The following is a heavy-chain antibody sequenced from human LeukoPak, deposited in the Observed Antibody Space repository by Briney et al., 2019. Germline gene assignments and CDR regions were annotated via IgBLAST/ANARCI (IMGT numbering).Heavy chain of an antibody. CDR1: GGPIYSYY. J-gene: IGHJ6*03. CDR3: ARLKFYHSTGYTPGHYMDV. CDR2: LYPGVST. D-gene: IGHD3-22*01. V-gene: IGHV4-4*07. Sequence: SETLSLTCTVSGGPIYSYYWSWIRQTAGKGLEWIGRLYPGVSTDYNPSLKSRVTMSVDTSKNQFVLKLGAVTAADTAVYYCARLKFYHSTGYTPGHYMDVWGKGTTVTVSS.